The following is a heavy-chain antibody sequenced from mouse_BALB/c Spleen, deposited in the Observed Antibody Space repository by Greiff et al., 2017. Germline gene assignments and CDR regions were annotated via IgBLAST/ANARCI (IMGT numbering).Heavy chain of an antibody. Sequence: EVQGVESGGGLVQPGGSRKLSCAASGFTFSSFGMHWVRQAPEKGLEWVAYISSGSSTIYYADTVKGRFTISRDNPKSTLFLQMTSLRSEDTAMYYCAVDSSGYTFYAMEDRGQGTSVTVSS. D-gene: IGHD3-2*01. CDR1: GFTFSSFG. J-gene: IGHJ4*01. V-gene: IGHV5-17*02. CDR3: AVDSSGYTFYAMED. CDR2: ISSGSSTI.